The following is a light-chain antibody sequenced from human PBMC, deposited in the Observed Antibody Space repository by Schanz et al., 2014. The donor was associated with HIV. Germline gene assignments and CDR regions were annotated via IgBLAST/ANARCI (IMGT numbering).Light chain of an antibody. J-gene: IGLJ3*02. CDR2: EVN. V-gene: IGLV2-8*01. CDR3: SSYTSSSTWV. CDR1: SGDVGGYDY. Sequence: QSALTQPPSASGSPGQSVTISCTGTSGDVGGYDYVSWYQQHPGKAPKLIISEVNKRPSGVPDRFSGSKSGNTASLTVSGLQAEDEADYYCSSYTSSSTWVFGGGTKLTVL.